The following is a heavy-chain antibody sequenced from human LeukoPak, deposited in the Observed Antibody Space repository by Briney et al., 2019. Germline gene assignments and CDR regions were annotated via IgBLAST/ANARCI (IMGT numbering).Heavy chain of an antibody. CDR1: GFTFDDYA. V-gene: IGHV3-9*01. CDR3: AKVGDSSSWTEYFQH. CDR2: ISWNSGSI. D-gene: IGHD6-13*01. J-gene: IGHJ1*01. Sequence: GRSLRLSCTASGFTFDDYAMYWVRQAPGKGLEWVSGISWNSGSIGYADSVKGRFTISRDNAKNSLYLQMNSLRAEDTALYYCAKVGDSSSWTEYFQHWGQGTLVTVSS.